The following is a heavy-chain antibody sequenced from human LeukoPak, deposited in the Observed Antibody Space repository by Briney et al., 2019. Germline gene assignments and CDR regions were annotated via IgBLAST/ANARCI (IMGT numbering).Heavy chain of an antibody. CDR1: GFIFSTYG. D-gene: IGHD1-14*01. CDR2: IWYDGSQR. Sequence: GGSLRLSCVASGFIFSTYGLHWVRQSPGRGLEWVAVIWYDGSQRYYADSAKGRFTISRDDSQNTIYLQMDSLRAEDTAVYYCATSSPRNYFDPWGQGTLVTVSS. V-gene: IGHV3-33*01. J-gene: IGHJ5*02. CDR3: ATSSPRNYFDP.